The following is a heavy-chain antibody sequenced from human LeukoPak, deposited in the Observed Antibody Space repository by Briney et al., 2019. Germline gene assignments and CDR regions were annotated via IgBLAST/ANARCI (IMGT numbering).Heavy chain of an antibody. J-gene: IGHJ4*02. Sequence: GGSLRLSCAASGFTFSSYEMNWVRQAPGKGLEWVSYISSSSSTIYYADSVKGRFTISRDNAKNSLYLQMNSLRAEDTALYYCVRDVDFDYWGQGTLVTVSS. V-gene: IGHV3-48*01. CDR1: GFTFSSYE. CDR3: VRDVDFDY. CDR2: ISSSSSTI. D-gene: IGHD5-12*01.